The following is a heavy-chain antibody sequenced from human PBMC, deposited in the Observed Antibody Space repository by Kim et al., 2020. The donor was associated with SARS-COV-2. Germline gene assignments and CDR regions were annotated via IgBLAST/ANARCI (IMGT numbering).Heavy chain of an antibody. CDR3: ARVQTRPGSYRHVAFPDY. Sequence: ASVKVSCKASGYTFTSYDINWVRQATGQGLEWMGWMNPNSGNTGYAQKFQGRVTMTRNTSISTAYMELSSLRSEDTAVYYCARVQTRPGSYRHVAFPDYWGQGTLVTVSS. CDR2: MNPNSGNT. V-gene: IGHV1-8*01. J-gene: IGHJ4*02. D-gene: IGHD3-16*02. CDR1: GYTFTSYD.